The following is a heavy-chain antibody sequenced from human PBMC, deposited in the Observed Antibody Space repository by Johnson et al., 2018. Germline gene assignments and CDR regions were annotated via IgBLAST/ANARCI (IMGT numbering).Heavy chain of an antibody. CDR2: IYYSGST. CDR3: ARGNYYDSSGYYRSAFDI. CDR1: GGSISSYY. D-gene: IGHD3-22*01. J-gene: IGHJ3*02. V-gene: IGHV4-59*01. Sequence: QVQLQESGPGLVKXSETLSLXCTVSGGSISSYYWSWIRQPPGKGLEWIGYIYYSGSTNYNPSLKRRVTISVDTSKTQFSLKLSSVTAPDTAGYYCARGNYYDSSGYYRSAFDIWGQGTMVTVSS.